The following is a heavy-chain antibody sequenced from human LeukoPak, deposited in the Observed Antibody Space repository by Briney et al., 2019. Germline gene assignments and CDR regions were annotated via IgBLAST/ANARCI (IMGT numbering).Heavy chain of an antibody. V-gene: IGHV4-61*02. Sequence: SETLSLTCTVSGGSISSGSYYWSWIRQPAGKGLEWIGRIYTSGSTNYNPSLKSRVTISVDTSKNQFSLELSSVTAADTAVYYCARDRVVVPAANAFDIWGQGTMVTVSS. D-gene: IGHD2-2*01. CDR3: ARDRVVVPAANAFDI. J-gene: IGHJ3*02. CDR1: GGSISSGSYY. CDR2: IYTSGST.